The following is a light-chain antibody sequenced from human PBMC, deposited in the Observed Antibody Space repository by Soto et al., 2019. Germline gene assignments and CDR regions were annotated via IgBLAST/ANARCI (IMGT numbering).Light chain of an antibody. J-gene: IGLJ1*01. CDR2: ENN. Sequence: QSVLTQPPSVSAAPGQKVTISCSGSSSNIGNNYVSWYQQLPGTAPKLLIYENNKRPSGIPDRFSGSKSGTSATLGITGLQTGEEADYYCGTWDSSLSALYVFGTGTKVTVL. CDR3: GTWDSSLSALYV. V-gene: IGLV1-51*02. CDR1: SSNIGNNY.